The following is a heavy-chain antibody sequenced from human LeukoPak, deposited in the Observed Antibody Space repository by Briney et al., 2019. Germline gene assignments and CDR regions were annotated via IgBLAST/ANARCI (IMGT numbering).Heavy chain of an antibody. CDR1: GGPISSYY. V-gene: IGHV4-59*01. Sequence: SETLSLTCTVSGGPISSYYWSWIRQPPGKGLEWIGYIYYSGSTNYNPSLKSRVTISVDTSKNQFSLKLSSVTAADTAVYYCARANGGPAPFFDYWGQGTLVTVSS. CDR3: ARANGGPAPFFDY. D-gene: IGHD3-16*01. CDR2: IYYSGST. J-gene: IGHJ4*02.